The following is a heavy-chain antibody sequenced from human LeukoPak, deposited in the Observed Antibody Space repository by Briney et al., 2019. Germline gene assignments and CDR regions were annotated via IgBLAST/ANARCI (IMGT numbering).Heavy chain of an antibody. V-gene: IGHV4-61*02. D-gene: IGHD3-22*01. CDR1: GGSITSVSYS. Sequence: KASQTLSLTCTVSGGSITSVSYSWSWIRQPAGKGLEWIGRIYSSGSTNSNPSLKSRVTISVDTSKKQFSLKLNSVTAADTAVYYCAREKIGYYDSSGRGWFDPWGQGTLVTVSS. CDR2: IYSSGST. CDR3: AREKIGYYDSSGRGWFDP. J-gene: IGHJ5*02.